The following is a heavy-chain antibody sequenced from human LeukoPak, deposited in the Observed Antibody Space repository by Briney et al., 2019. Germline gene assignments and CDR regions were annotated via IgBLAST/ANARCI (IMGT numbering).Heavy chain of an antibody. CDR3: ARDLNYDYVWGSYRQEDWFDP. D-gene: IGHD3-16*02. J-gene: IGHJ5*02. V-gene: IGHV1-69*04. CDR2: IIPILGIA. CDR1: GGTFSSYA. Sequence: SVKVSCKASGGTFSSYAISWVRQAPGQGLEWMGRIIPILGIANYAQKFQGRVTITADKSMSTAYMELSSLRSEDTAVYYCARDLNYDYVWGSYRQEDWFDPWGQGTLVTVSS.